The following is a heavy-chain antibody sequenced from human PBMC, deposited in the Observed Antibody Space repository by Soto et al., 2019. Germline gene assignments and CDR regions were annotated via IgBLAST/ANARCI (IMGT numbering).Heavy chain of an antibody. D-gene: IGHD6-19*01. CDR1: GYTFTSYG. V-gene: IGHV1-18*01. Sequence: QVQLVQSGAEVKKPGASVKVSCKASGYTFTSYGISWVRQAPGQGLEWMGWISAYNGNTNDAQKLQGSVTMTTDTSTGTAYMELRSLRSDDTAVYYCARPIAVAGTRIYWFDHWGQGTLVTVSS. CDR2: ISAYNGNT. CDR3: ARPIAVAGTRIYWFDH. J-gene: IGHJ5*02.